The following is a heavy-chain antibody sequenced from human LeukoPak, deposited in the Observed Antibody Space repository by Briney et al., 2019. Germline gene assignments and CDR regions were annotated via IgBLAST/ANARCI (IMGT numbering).Heavy chain of an antibody. Sequence: PGGSLRLSCAASGFTFSSYGMHWVRQAPGKGLEWVAVISYDGSNKYYADSVKGRFTISRDNSKNTLYLQMNSLRAEDTAVYYCARGYCSGGSCYSVYFDCWGQGTLVTVFS. CDR2: ISYDGSNK. D-gene: IGHD2-15*01. V-gene: IGHV3-30*03. J-gene: IGHJ4*02. CDR1: GFTFSSYG. CDR3: ARGYCSGGSCYSVYFDC.